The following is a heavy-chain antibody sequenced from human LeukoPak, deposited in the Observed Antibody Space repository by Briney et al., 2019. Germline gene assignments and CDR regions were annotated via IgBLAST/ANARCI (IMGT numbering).Heavy chain of an antibody. V-gene: IGHV4-34*01. J-gene: IGHJ5*02. CDR3: ARGRIAAAGTSRVRNWFDP. D-gene: IGHD6-13*01. CDR1: GGSFSGYF. Sequence: SETLSLTCAVYGGSFSGYFCWIRQSPGKGLEWIGEINHSGSTNYNPSLKSRVTISVDTSKNQFSLKLSSVTAADTAVYYCARGRIAAAGTSRVRNWFDPWGQGTLVTVSS. CDR2: INHSGST.